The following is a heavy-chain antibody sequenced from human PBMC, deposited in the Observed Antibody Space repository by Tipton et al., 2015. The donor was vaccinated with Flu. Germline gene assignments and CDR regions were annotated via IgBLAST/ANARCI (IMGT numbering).Heavy chain of an antibody. Sequence: QLVQSGAEVKKPGESLKISCEGSGFTFTDYWIGWVRQMPGKGLEWMGMIYPGDSETRYGPSFQGQVTISADRSVSTAYLQWSSLRASYTAIYYCGIQPYRGTGRPPFAFWGQGALVTVSS. V-gene: IGHV5-51*01. D-gene: IGHD3-10*01. J-gene: IGHJ4*02. CDR3: GIQPYRGTGRPPFAF. CDR2: IYPGDSET. CDR1: GFTFTDYW.